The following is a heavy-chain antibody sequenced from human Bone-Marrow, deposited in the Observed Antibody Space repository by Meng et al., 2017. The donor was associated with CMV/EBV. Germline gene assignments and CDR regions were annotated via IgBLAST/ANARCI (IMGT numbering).Heavy chain of an antibody. D-gene: IGHD3-22*01. V-gene: IGHV4-4*02. CDR2: IYHSGSS. J-gene: IGHJ4*02. CDR1: GGSISSVNW. CDR3: ARSPRGGYDASGYYPSPAPFDI. Sequence: GSLRLSCDVSGGSISSVNWWSWVRQSPAKGLEWIGEIYHSGSSNYNPSLKSRVTISVDKSKNQFSLKLNSVSAADTAVYYCARSPRGGYDASGYYPSPAPFDIWGTGTLVTVSS.